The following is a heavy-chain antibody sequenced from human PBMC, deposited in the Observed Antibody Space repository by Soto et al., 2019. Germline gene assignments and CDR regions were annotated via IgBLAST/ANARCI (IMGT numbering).Heavy chain of an antibody. Sequence: ASVKVSCKASGYTFTGYYMHWVRQAPGQGLEWMGWINPNSGGTSYAQKFQGRVTMTRDTSISTAYMELSRLRSDDTAVYYCARGDPMYGSWFDPWGQGTLVTVSS. CDR1: GYTFTGYY. CDR3: ARGDPMYGSWFDP. CDR2: INPNSGGT. V-gene: IGHV1-2*02. J-gene: IGHJ5*02. D-gene: IGHD4-17*01.